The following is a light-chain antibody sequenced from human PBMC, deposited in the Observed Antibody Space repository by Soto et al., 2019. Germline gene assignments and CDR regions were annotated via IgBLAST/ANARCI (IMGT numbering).Light chain of an antibody. J-gene: IGKJ4*01. V-gene: IGKV3-20*01. CDR1: QSIGVR. CDR2: GAS. Sequence: EIVLSQSPATLSLTPGERATLSCRASQSIGVRLGWYQQKPGQAPRLLIYGASSRATGIPDRFSGSGSGTDFTLTISRLEPEDFAVYYCQQYGSSPLTFGGGTK. CDR3: QQYGSSPLT.